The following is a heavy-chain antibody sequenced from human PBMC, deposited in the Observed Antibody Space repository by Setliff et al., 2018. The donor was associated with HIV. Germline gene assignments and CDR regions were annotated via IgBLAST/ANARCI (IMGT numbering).Heavy chain of an antibody. D-gene: IGHD1-26*01. CDR2: IDSNDGYT. CDR3: ARARLQGIVTAVGPRDNCLDP. V-gene: IGHV1-46*01. CDR1: GGTFSSYA. J-gene: IGHJ5*02. Sequence: GASVKVSCKASGGTFSSYAISWVRQAPGQGLEWMAIIDSNDGYTTYAQSFQGRVTMTRDTSTTTLYMELRSLSSDDTAVYYCARARLQGIVTAVGPRDNCLDPWGQGTRVTVSS.